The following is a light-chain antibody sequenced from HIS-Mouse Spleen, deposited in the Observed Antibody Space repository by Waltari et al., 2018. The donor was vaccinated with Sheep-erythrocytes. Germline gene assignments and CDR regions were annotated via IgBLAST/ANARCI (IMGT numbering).Light chain of an antibody. J-gene: IGLJ1*01. Sequence: QSALTQPPSASGSPGQSVTISCTGTSSDVGGYNYVPWYQPHPGKAPKLMIYEASKRPSGVPDRFSGSKSGNTASLTVSGLQAEDEADYYCSSYAGSNNYVFGTGTKVTVL. V-gene: IGLV2-8*01. CDR1: SSDVGGYNY. CDR2: EAS. CDR3: SSYAGSNNYV.